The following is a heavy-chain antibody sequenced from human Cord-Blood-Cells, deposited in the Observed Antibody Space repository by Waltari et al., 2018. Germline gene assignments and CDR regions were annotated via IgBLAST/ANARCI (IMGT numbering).Heavy chain of an antibody. V-gene: IGHV3-23*01. J-gene: IGHJ5*02. Sequence: EVQLLESGGGLVQPGGSLRLSCAASGFTFSSYAMSWVRQAPGKGLEWVSAISGSGGSTYYADAVKGRFTISRDNSKNTLYLQMNSLRAEDTAVYYCAKVNGYSSSWYWFDPWGQGTLVTVSS. CDR3: AKVNGYSSSWYWFDP. D-gene: IGHD6-13*01. CDR2: ISGSGGST. CDR1: GFTFSSYA.